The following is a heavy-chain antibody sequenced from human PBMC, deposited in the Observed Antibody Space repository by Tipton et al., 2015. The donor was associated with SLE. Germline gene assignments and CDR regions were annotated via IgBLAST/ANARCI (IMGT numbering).Heavy chain of an antibody. D-gene: IGHD2-15*01. CDR3: TTEGIVVGDRYGALDI. CDR2: IKSKTDGGTT. J-gene: IGHJ3*02. CDR1: GFTFSNAW. Sequence: SLRLSCAASGFTFSNAWMSWVRQAPGKGLEWVGRIKSKTDGGTTDYAAPVKGRFTISRDDSKNTLYLQMNSLKSEDTAVYYCTTEGIVVGDRYGALDIWGQGTMVTVSS. V-gene: IGHV3-15*01.